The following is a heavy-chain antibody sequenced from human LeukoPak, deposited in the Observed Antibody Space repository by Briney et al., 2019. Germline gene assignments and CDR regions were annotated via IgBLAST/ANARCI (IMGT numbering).Heavy chain of an antibody. J-gene: IGHJ4*02. CDR3: ARDWAAAGIFDY. D-gene: IGHD6-13*01. CDR1: GFTFSSYG. V-gene: IGHV3-30*19. CDR2: IWYDGSNK. Sequence: GGSLRLSCAASGFTFSSYGMHWVRQAPGKGLEWVAVIWYDGSNKYYADSVKGRFTISRDNSKNTLSLQMNSLRAEDTAVYYCARDWAAAGIFDYWGQGTLVTVSS.